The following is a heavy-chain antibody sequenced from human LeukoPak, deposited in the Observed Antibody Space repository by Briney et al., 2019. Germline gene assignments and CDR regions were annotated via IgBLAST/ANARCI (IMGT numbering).Heavy chain of an antibody. CDR1: GFTFDDYA. D-gene: IGHD4-17*01. V-gene: IGHV3-9*01. J-gene: IGHJ4*02. CDR3: AKDTATVTNYFDY. Sequence: AGGFLRLSCAASGFTFDDYAMHWVRQAPGKGLEWVSGISWNSGSIGYADSVKGRFTISRDNAKNSLYLQMNSLRAEDTALYYCAKDTATVTNYFDYWGQGTLVTVSS. CDR2: ISWNSGSI.